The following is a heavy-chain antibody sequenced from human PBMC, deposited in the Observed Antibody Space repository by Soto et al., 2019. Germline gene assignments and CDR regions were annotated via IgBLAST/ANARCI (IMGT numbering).Heavy chain of an antibody. Sequence: GGSLRLSCAASGFTFSSYAMSWVRQAPGKGLEWVSAISGSGGSTYYADSVKGRFTISRDNSKNTLYLQMNSLRAEDTAVYYCANRPVGGYCSGGSCLKNDYWGQGTLVTVSS. V-gene: IGHV3-23*01. CDR2: ISGSGGST. J-gene: IGHJ4*02. CDR1: GFTFSSYA. D-gene: IGHD2-15*01. CDR3: ANRPVGGYCSGGSCLKNDY.